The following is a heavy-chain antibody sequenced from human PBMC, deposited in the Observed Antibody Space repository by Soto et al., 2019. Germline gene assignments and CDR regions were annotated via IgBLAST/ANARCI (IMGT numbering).Heavy chain of an antibody. CDR2: IDNDGRGT. CDR3: SRGGFNHGFDI. CDR1: EFTFSSYW. V-gene: IGHV3-74*01. Sequence: EEQLVDSGGGLVQSGGSLRLSCAASEFTFSSYWMHWVRQAPGKGLVWVSRIDNDGRGTIYADSVKGRFTVTRDNTKNTLYLQMNSLRDEDTAVYYCSRGGFNHGFDIWGQGTMVTVSS. J-gene: IGHJ3*02.